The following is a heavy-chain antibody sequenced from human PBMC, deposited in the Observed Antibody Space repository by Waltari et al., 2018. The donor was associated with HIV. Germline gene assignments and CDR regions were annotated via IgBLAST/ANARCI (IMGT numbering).Heavy chain of an antibody. CDR2: INPNSVGT. V-gene: IGHV1-2*06. Sequence: QVQLVQSGAEVKKPGASVKVSCTASGYTFTGYYMPWVRHAPGQGLERMGRINPNSVGTNYAQKFQGRVTMTRDTSISTAYMELSRLRSDDTAVYYCARDLRVVAATRGNWFDPWGQGTLVTVSS. D-gene: IGHD2-15*01. CDR3: ARDLRVVAATRGNWFDP. CDR1: GYTFTGYY. J-gene: IGHJ5*02.